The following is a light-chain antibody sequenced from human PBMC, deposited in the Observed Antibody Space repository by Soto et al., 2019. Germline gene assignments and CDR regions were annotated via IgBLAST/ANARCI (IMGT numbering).Light chain of an antibody. V-gene: IGLV2-8*01. CDR1: SSDVGAYIF. J-gene: IGLJ1*01. CDR2: DVN. CDR3: ASFAGGTYV. Sequence: SALTQLPSAPASPGQSVPISGTGTSSDVGAYIFVSWYQQHPGKAPKLMVYDVNRRPPGVPDRFFGSKSGNTASLTVSGLQAADETDYYCASFAGGTYVFGTGTQVTVL.